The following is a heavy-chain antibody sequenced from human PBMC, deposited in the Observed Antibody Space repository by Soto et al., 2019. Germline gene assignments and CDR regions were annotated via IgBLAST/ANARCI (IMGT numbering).Heavy chain of an antibody. V-gene: IGHV3-15*01. CDR2: IKSKTDGGTT. CDR1: GFTFSNVW. Sequence: EVQLVESGGGLVKPGGSLRLSCAASGFTFSNVWMSWVRQAPGKGLEWVGRIKSKTDGGTTDYAAPVKGRFTISRDDPKNTLYLQMNSLKTEDTAVYYCTTGLYGSGSSCGRDVWGQGTTFTVSS. J-gene: IGHJ6*02. CDR3: TTGLYGSGSSCGRDV. D-gene: IGHD3-10*01.